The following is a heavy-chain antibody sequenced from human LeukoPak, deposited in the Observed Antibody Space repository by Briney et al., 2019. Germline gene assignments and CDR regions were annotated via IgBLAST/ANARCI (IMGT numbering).Heavy chain of an antibody. CDR1: GFTFSSYA. D-gene: IGHD2-2*01. CDR2: ISGSGGST. V-gene: IGHV3-23*01. J-gene: IGHJ4*02. Sequence: QPGGSLGLSCAASGFTFSSYAMSWVRQAPGKGLEWVSAISGSGGSTYYADSVKGRFTISRDNSKNTLYLQMNSLRAEDTAVYYCAKSHKEYQLLFTLNYWGQGTLVTVSS. CDR3: AKSHKEYQLLFTLNY.